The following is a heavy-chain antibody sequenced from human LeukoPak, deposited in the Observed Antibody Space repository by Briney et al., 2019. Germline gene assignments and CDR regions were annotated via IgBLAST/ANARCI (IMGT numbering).Heavy chain of an antibody. Sequence: GGSLRLSCAASGFTFSSYAMHWVRQAPGKGLEWVAVISYDGSNKYYADSVRGRFTISRDNSKNTLYLQMNSLRAEDTAVYYCARDGDSSGYYQCYFDYWGQGTLVTVSS. CDR3: ARDGDSSGYYQCYFDY. CDR2: ISYDGSNK. J-gene: IGHJ4*02. V-gene: IGHV3-30-3*01. CDR1: GFTFSSYA. D-gene: IGHD3-22*01.